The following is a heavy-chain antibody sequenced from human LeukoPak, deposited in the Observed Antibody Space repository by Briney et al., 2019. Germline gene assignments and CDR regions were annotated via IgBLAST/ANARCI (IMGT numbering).Heavy chain of an antibody. CDR2: ISPYNGNT. V-gene: IGHV1-18*01. CDR3: ATEGGWQPTDYGDHVY. J-gene: IGHJ4*02. CDR1: GYTFTNYG. D-gene: IGHD4-17*01. Sequence: ASVKVSCKASGYTFTNYGITWVRQAPGQGLEWMGWISPYNGNTNYAQKFQGRVTMTTDTSTSTAYMELRNLGSDDTALYYCATEGGWQPTDYGDHVYWGQGTLVTVSS.